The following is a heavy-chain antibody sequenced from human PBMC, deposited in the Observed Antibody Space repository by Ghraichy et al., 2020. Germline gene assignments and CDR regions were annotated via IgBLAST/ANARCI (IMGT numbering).Heavy chain of an antibody. CDR3: ARAEDYSNYGAHDGFDP. Sequence: ASVKVSCKASGYTFTTYDIIWVRQAPGQGLEWMGWISAYNGNTNYAQKLQGRVTMTTDTSTSTAYMELRSLRSDDTAVYYCARAEDYSNYGAHDGFDPWGQGTLVTVSS. V-gene: IGHV1-18*01. D-gene: IGHD4-11*01. CDR1: GYTFTTYD. J-gene: IGHJ5*02. CDR2: ISAYNGNT.